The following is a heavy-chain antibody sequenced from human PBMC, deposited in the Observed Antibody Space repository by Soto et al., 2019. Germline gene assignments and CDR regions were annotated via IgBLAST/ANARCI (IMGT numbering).Heavy chain of an antibody. CDR2: ISGGGDTT. Sequence: EVQLLESGGGLVQPGGSLRLSCAASGFTFNNYAMTWVRQAPGKGLEWVSAISGGGDTTSYADSVKGRFTVSRDGSKNPLYLQMSSARAEDTALYYCAQGRGGSGSLTPRVDFWGQGTLVTVSS. CDR3: AQGRGGSGSLTPRVDF. V-gene: IGHV3-23*01. D-gene: IGHD3-10*01. CDR1: GFTFNNYA. J-gene: IGHJ4*02.